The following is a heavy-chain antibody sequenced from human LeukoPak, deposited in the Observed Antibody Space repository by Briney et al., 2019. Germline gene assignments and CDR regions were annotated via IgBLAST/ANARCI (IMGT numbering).Heavy chain of an antibody. D-gene: IGHD3-10*01. J-gene: IGHJ4*02. CDR1: GFTVSSHD. CDR2: IGIPGDT. CDR3: ARVIRGGGGFDY. V-gene: IGHV3-13*04. Sequence: ESGGSLRLSCAASGFTVSSHDIHWVRQPTGKGLEWVSGIGIPGDTYFAGSVKGRFTLSRENAKNSLFLQMSSLRAGDTAVYYCARVIRGGGGFDYWGQGTLVTVSS.